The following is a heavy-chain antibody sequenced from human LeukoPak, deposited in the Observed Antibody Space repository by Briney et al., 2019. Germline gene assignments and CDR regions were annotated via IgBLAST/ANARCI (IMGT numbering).Heavy chain of an antibody. Sequence: ASETLSLTCTVSGGSISSGGYYWSWIRQPPGKGLEWIGYIYHSGSTYYNPSLKSRVTISVDRSKNQFSLKLSSVTAADTAVYYCARVYSSGYSNDAFDIWGQGTMVTVSS. J-gene: IGHJ3*02. V-gene: IGHV4-30-2*01. CDR1: GGSISSGGYY. CDR2: IYHSGST. D-gene: IGHD3-22*01. CDR3: ARVYSSGYSNDAFDI.